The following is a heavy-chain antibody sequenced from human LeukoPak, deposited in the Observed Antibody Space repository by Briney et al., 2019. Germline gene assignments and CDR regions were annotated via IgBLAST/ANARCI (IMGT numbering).Heavy chain of an antibody. CDR3: ARLDLYSSGWLET. V-gene: IGHV4-59*08. CDR1: GGSISSYY. CDR2: IYYSGST. D-gene: IGHD6-19*01. Sequence: PSETLSLTCTVSGGSISSYYWSWIQQPPGKGLEWIGYIYYSGSTNYNPSLKSRVTISVDTSKNQFSLKLSSVTAADTAVYYCARLDLYSSGWLETRGQGTLVTVSS. J-gene: IGHJ5*02.